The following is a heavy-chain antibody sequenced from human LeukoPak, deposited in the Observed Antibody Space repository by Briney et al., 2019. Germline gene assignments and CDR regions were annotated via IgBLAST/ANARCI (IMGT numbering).Heavy chain of an antibody. V-gene: IGHV1-2*02. D-gene: IGHD6-13*01. CDR3: AGGSAAGPKNWFDP. J-gene: IGHJ5*02. CDR2: INPNSGGT. CDR1: GYTFTGYY. Sequence: ASVKVSCKASGYTFTGYYMHWVRQAPGQGLEWMGWINPNSGGTNYAQKFQGRVTMTRDTSISTAYMELSRLRSDDTAVYYCAGGSAAGPKNWFDPWGQGTLVTVSS.